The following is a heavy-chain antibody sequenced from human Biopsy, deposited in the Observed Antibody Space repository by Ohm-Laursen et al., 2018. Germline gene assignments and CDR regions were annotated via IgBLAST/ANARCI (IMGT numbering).Heavy chain of an antibody. CDR2: ISWDSGRI. J-gene: IGHJ3*02. Sequence: SLRLSCAASGFIFDDYAMHWVRQAPGKGLEWVSGISWDSGRIDYADSVKGRFTISRDNAKNSLYLQMNSLRAEDTAMYYCARPTNARAGGAPFDIWGQGTMVTVSS. D-gene: IGHD1-1*01. CDR1: GFIFDDYA. CDR3: ARPTNARAGGAPFDI. V-gene: IGHV3-9*01.